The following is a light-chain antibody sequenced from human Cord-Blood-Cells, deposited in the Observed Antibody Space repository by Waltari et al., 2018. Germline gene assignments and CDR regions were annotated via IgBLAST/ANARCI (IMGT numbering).Light chain of an antibody. CDR2: AAS. CDR1: QSISSY. Sequence: DIQMTQSPSSLSASVGDRVTITCRASQSISSYLNWYQQKPGKATKLLIYAASSLQSGFPARFSGSGSGTDFTLTISSLQPEDFATYYCQQSYSTPFTFGPGTKVDIK. J-gene: IGKJ3*01. CDR3: QQSYSTPFT. V-gene: IGKV1-39*01.